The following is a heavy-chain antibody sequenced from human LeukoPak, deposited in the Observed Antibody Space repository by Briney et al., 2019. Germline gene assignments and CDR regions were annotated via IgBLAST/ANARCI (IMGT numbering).Heavy chain of an antibody. CDR2: INPNSGGT. Sequence: ASVKVSCKASGYTFTGYYLHWVRQAPGQGLEWMGWINPNSGGTNFAQKFQGRVTMTRDTSISTAHMELSRLRSDDTAVYYCASQEGIAVAGTLDYWGQGTLVTVSS. V-gene: IGHV1-2*02. J-gene: IGHJ4*02. D-gene: IGHD6-19*01. CDR1: GYTFTGYY. CDR3: ASQEGIAVAGTLDY.